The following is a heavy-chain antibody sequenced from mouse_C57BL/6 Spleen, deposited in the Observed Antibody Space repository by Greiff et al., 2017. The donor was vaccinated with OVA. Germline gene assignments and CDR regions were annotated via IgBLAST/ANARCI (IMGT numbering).Heavy chain of an antibody. V-gene: IGHV1-7*01. D-gene: IGHD2-5*01. CDR2: INPSSGYT. CDR3: ARCYYSNYGAMDY. CDR1: GYTFTSYW. Sequence: VQLQQSGAELAKPGASVKLSCKASGYTFTSYWMHWVKQRPGQGLEWIGYINPSSGYTKYNQKFKDKATLTADKSSSTAYMQLSSLTYEDSAVYYCARCYYSNYGAMDYWGQGTSVTVSS. J-gene: IGHJ4*01.